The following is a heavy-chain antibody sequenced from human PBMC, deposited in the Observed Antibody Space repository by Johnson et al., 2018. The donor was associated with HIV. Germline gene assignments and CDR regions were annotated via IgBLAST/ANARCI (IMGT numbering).Heavy chain of an antibody. J-gene: IGHJ3*02. Sequence: QVQLVESGGDVVQPGRSLRLSCAAFGFDFNTHNIHWVRQAPGKGLEWVTLISYHGSDTYYADSVQGRFTICRDNSRNMVYLEMNSLRTEDTAVYYCARGLKGAFDIWGQGTRVTVSA. CDR3: ARGLKGAFDI. V-gene: IGHV3-30*04. CDR2: ISYHGSDT. CDR1: GFDFNTHN.